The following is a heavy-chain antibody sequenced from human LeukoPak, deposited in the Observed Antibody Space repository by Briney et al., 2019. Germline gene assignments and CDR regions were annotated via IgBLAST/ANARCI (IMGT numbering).Heavy chain of an antibody. CDR1: GYTFTGYY. CDR3: ARDLRIAAAGTFPAY. Sequence: PGASVKVSCKASGYTFTGYYMHWVRQAPGQGLEWMGWINPNSGGTNYAQKFQGRVTMTRDTSISTAYMELSRLRSDDTAVYYCARDLRIAAAGTFPAYWGQGTLVTVSS. D-gene: IGHD6-13*01. J-gene: IGHJ4*02. V-gene: IGHV1-2*02. CDR2: INPNSGGT.